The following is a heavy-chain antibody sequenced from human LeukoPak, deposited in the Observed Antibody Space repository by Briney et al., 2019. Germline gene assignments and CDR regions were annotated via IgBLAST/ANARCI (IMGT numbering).Heavy chain of an antibody. CDR1: GFTFQNYA. V-gene: IGHV3-23*01. J-gene: IGHJ4*02. CDR3: ARLPTFYYDSSHYRYDY. D-gene: IGHD3-9*01. Sequence: GGSLRLSCAASGFTFQNYAMSWVRQAPGKGLEWASSISGSGPSTDYADSVKGRFTISRDKAKNTLYLQMNSLRAEDTAVYYCARLPTFYYDSSHYRYDYWGQGTLVTVSS. CDR2: ISGSGPST.